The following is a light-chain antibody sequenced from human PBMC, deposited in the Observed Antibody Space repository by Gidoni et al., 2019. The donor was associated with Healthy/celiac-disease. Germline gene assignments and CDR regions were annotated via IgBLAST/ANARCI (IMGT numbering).Light chain of an antibody. V-gene: IGKV3-20*01. CDR1: QSVSSSE. CDR2: GAS. CDR3: QQYGSSPRT. Sequence: ELVSMQSPGTLSLPPGERATLSCRASQSVSSSELDWYQQKPGQAPRLLIYGASSRATGIPDRFSGSGSGTDFTLTISRLEPEDFAVYYCQQYGSSPRTFGQGTKVEIK. J-gene: IGKJ1*01.